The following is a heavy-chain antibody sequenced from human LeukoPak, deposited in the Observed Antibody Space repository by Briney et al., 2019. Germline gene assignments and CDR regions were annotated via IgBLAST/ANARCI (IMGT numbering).Heavy chain of an antibody. CDR1: GGSFSGYY. Sequence: SETLSLTCAVYGGSFSGYYWSWVRQPPGKGLEWIGEINHSGSTNYNPSLKSRVTISVDTSKDQSSLKLSTVTAADTAVYYCARQRANIAGACSGGSCYSLNRFDPWGQGTLVTVSS. D-gene: IGHD2-15*01. CDR2: INHSGST. J-gene: IGHJ5*02. CDR3: ARQRANIAGACSGGSCYSLNRFDP. V-gene: IGHV4-34*01.